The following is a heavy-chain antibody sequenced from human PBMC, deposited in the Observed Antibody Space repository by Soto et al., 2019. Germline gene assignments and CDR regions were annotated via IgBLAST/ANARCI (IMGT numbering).Heavy chain of an antibody. CDR1: GGSISSGGSY. D-gene: IGHD4-17*01. CDR3: ARNPSGYGDYFP. Sequence: QVQLQESGPGLVKPSQTLSLTCTVSGGSISSGGSYWSWIRQHPGKGLEWIGYIYYSGATFYNPTLKSRVTISVDTSKTQFSLKLSSVTAADPAVYDCARNPSGYGDYFPWGQGTLVTVSS. CDR2: IYYSGAT. V-gene: IGHV4-31*03. J-gene: IGHJ5*02.